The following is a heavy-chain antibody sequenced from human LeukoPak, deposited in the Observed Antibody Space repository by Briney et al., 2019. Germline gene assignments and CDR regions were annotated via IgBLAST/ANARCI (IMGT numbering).Heavy chain of an antibody. D-gene: IGHD3-10*01. J-gene: IGHJ4*02. CDR1: GGSISSYY. CDR2: IYYSGST. CDR3: ARGRKGGSAL. V-gene: IGHV4-59*01. Sequence: SETLSLTCTVSGGSISSYYWSWIRQPPGKGLEWIGYIYYSGSTNYNPSLKSRVTISVDTSKNQFSLKLSSVTAADTAVYYCARGRKGGSALWGQGTLVTVSS.